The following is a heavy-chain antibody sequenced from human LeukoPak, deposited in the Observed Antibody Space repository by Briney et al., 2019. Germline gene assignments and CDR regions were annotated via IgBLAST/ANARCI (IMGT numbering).Heavy chain of an antibody. V-gene: IGHV4-34*01. J-gene: IGHJ5*02. CDR2: INHSGST. CDR1: GGSFSGYY. Sequence: SETLSLTCAVYGGSFSGYYWSWIRQPPGKGLEWIGEINHSGSTNYNPSLKSRVTISVDTSKNQFSLKLSSVTAADTAVYYCARAGSVYYYDSSGYYYVDNWFDPWGQGTLVTVSS. CDR3: ARAGSVYYYDSSGYYYVDNWFDP. D-gene: IGHD3-22*01.